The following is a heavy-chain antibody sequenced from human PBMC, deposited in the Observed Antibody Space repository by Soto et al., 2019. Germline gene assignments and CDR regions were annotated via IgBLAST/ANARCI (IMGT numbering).Heavy chain of an antibody. D-gene: IGHD5-12*01. J-gene: IGHJ5*02. Sequence: ASVKVSCKASGYTFNTYGISWVRQAPGQGLEWMGWISPYNSNPNYAPKFQGRVTVTMDTSISTAYMELSRLRSDDTAVYYCARDRISGYDSDWFDPWGQGTLVTVS. CDR2: ISPYNSNP. V-gene: IGHV1-18*01. CDR3: ARDRISGYDSDWFDP. CDR1: GYTFNTYG.